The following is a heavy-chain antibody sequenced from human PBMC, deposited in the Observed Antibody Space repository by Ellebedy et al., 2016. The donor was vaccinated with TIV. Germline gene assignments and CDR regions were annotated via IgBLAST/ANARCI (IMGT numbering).Heavy chain of an antibody. D-gene: IGHD3-22*01. CDR2: ISYTGGSQ. Sequence: GESLKISCAVSGFTFSSHAMHWVRQAPGKGLEWVATISYTGGSQNYADSVKGRFTISRDNAKNSLYLQMNSLRAEDTAVYYCARVLSSGYYLEHFDYWGQGTLVTVSS. CDR3: ARVLSSGYYLEHFDY. J-gene: IGHJ4*02. CDR1: GFTFSSHA. V-gene: IGHV3-30-3*01.